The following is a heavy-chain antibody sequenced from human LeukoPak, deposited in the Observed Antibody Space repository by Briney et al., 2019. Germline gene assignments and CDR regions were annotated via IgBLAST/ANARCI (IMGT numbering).Heavy chain of an antibody. D-gene: IGHD3-22*01. J-gene: IGHJ2*01. CDR3: APSADYYDSSGYV. V-gene: IGHV3-23*01. CDR2: IGGSGSST. Sequence: QPGGSLRLSCAASGLTFSSYAMSWVRQPPGKGLEWVSAIGGSGSSTYYADSVKGRFTISRDNSKNTLYLQMSGLRAEDTAVYYCAPSADYYDSSGYVWGHGTLVTVSS. CDR1: GLTFSSYA.